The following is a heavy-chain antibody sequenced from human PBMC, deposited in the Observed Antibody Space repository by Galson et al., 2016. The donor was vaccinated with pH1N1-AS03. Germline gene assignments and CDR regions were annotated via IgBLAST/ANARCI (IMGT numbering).Heavy chain of an antibody. CDR2: IWHDGSEK. V-gene: IGHV3-33*01. CDR3: ARDRHYYDYIWGTYRYDWYFDL. Sequence: SLRLSCAASGFTFSSHGMHWVRQTPGKGLEWVAVIWHDGSEKYYADSVKGRFTISRDNSKNTLYLQMNSLRAEDTAVYYCARDRHYYDYIWGTYRYDWYFDLWSRGTLVTVSS. D-gene: IGHD3-16*02. CDR1: GFTFSSHG. J-gene: IGHJ2*01.